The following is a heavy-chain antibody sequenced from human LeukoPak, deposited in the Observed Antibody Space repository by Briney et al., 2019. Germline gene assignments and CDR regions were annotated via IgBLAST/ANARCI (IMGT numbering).Heavy chain of an antibody. Sequence: GGSLRLSCAVSGFAVSTNSMTWVRQAPGKGLDWVGRIKSITDGGTKAYAASVKGRFTISRDDSKNTLYLQMDALKAEDTAVYYCIPSGSGNYYGFWGQGTLVTVSS. CDR2: IKSITDGGTK. D-gene: IGHD3-10*01. CDR1: GFAVSTNS. V-gene: IGHV3-15*05. CDR3: IPSGSGNYYGF. J-gene: IGHJ4*02.